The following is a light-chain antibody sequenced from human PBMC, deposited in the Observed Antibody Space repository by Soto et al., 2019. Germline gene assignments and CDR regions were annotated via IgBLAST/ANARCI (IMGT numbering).Light chain of an antibody. CDR1: QSISSW. V-gene: IGKV1-5*01. CDR2: DAS. Sequence: DIQMTQSPSTLSASVGDRVTITCRASQSISSWLAWYQQKPGRAPKLLIYDASTLESGVPSRFSGSGSGTEFTLTISSLQPDDSATYYCQKYNSYSTFGQGTKVDIK. J-gene: IGKJ1*01. CDR3: QKYNSYST.